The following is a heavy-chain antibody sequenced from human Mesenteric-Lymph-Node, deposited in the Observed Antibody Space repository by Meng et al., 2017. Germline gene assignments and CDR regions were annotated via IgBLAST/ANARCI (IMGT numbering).Heavy chain of an antibody. D-gene: IGHD4-11*01. V-gene: IGHV1-2*02. CDR1: GYTFTGYY. CDR2: INPNSGGT. Sequence: ASVKVSCKASGYTFTGYYMHWVRQAPGQGLEWMGWINPNSGGTNFAQKFQGRVTMTRDTSISTAYMELSSLRSEDTAVYYCARGWYSNYYFDNWGQGTLVTVSS. CDR3: ARGWYSNYYFDN. J-gene: IGHJ4*02.